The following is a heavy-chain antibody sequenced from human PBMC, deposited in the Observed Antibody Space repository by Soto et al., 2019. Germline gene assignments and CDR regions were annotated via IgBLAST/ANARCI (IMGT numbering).Heavy chain of an antibody. Sequence: PSETLSLTGGVSGYSISTGDYWGWIRQPPGKGPEWIGNIFHRVTTFYNPSLKSRASISVDTSNNQISLRLSNVTAADTAVYYCARVDSPYYYNSSGYFTYWGQGTLVTLYS. V-gene: IGHV4-38-2*01. CDR3: ARVDSPYYYNSSGYFTY. D-gene: IGHD3-22*01. CDR2: IFHRVTT. CDR1: GYSISTGDY. J-gene: IGHJ4*01.